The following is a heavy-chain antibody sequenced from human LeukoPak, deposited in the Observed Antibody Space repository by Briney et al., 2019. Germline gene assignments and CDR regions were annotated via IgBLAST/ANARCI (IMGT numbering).Heavy chain of an antibody. CDR1: GYTLTELS. CDR3: AMWELLRGAFGI. J-gene: IGHJ3*02. V-gene: IGHV1-24*01. D-gene: IGHD1-26*01. Sequence: ASVKVSCKVSGYTLTELSMHWVRQAPGKGLEWMGGFDPEDGETIYAQKFQGRITMTEDTSTDTAYMELSSLRSEDTAVYYCAMWELLRGAFGIWGQGTMVTVSS. CDR2: FDPEDGET.